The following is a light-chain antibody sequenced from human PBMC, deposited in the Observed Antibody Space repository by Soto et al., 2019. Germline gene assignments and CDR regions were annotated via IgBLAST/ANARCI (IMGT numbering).Light chain of an antibody. CDR1: KLGDKY. J-gene: IGLJ2*01. Sequence: SYELTQPPSVSVSPGQTASITCSGDKLGDKYACWYQRKSGQSPVLVIYQDTKRPSGIPERFSGSNTGNTATLTISGTQAMDEADYYCQAWDSSAWVFGGGTKLTVL. CDR3: QAWDSSAWV. V-gene: IGLV3-1*01. CDR2: QDT.